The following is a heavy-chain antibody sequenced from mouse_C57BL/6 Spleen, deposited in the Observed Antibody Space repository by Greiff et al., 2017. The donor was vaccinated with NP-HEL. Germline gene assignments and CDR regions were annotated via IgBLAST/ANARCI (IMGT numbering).Heavy chain of an antibody. CDR3: ARDYDYEWFAY. D-gene: IGHD2-4*01. CDR2: ISYDGSN. V-gene: IGHV3-6*01. CDR1: GYSITSGYY. Sequence: VQLQQSGPGLVKPSQSLSLTCSVTGYSITSGYYWNWIRQFPGNKLEWMGYISYDGSNNYNPSLKNRISITRDTSKNQFFLKLNSVTTEDTATYYCARDYDYEWFAYWGQGTLVTVSA. J-gene: IGHJ3*01.